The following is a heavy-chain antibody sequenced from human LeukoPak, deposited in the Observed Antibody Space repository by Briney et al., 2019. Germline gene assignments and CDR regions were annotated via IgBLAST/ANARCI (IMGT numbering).Heavy chain of an antibody. D-gene: IGHD7-27*01. Sequence: SETLSLTCTVSGGSMTSGSYYWNWIRQSAGKGLEWLGHVYTTGSTSYNPSLRSRVTISVDMSKNQFSLKLISVTAADTAVYYCASRKLGNDYWGQGTLVTVSS. V-gene: IGHV4-61*09. J-gene: IGHJ4*02. CDR2: VYTTGST. CDR3: ASRKLGNDY. CDR1: GGSMTSGSYY.